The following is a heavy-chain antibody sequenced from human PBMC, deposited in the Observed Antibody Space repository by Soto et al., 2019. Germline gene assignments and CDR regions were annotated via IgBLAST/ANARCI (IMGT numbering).Heavy chain of an antibody. V-gene: IGHV4-39*01. CDR2: IYYSGST. J-gene: IGHJ4*02. CDR3: ARQPREMATTGTLYYFDY. CDR1: GGSISSSSYY. Sequence: NPSETLSLTCTVSGGSISSSSYYWGWIRQPPGKGLEWIGSIYYSGSTYYNPSLKSRVTISVDTSKNQFSLKLSSVTAADTAVYYCARQPREMATTGTLYYFDYWGQGTLVTVS. D-gene: IGHD1-1*01.